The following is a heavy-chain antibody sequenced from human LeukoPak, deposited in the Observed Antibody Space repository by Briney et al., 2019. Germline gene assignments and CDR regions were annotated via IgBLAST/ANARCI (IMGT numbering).Heavy chain of an antibody. CDR2: IYSGGNT. V-gene: IGHV3-66*01. D-gene: IGHD7-27*01. CDR3: ARDPSGHWYFDL. Sequence: GGSLRLSRAASGFTFSTYAMSWVRQAPGKGLEWVSVIYSGGNTHYADSVKGRFTISRDNSKNTLYLQMHRLRAEDTAVYYCARDPSGHWYFDLWGRGTLVTVSS. J-gene: IGHJ2*01. CDR1: GFTFSTYA.